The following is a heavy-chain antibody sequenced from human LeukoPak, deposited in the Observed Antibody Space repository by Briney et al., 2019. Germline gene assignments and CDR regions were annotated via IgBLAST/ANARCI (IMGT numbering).Heavy chain of an antibody. CDR1: GYSISSGCY. CDR3: ARALGSITIFGVVPTNWFDP. V-gene: IGHV4-38-2*02. J-gene: IGHJ5*02. D-gene: IGHD3-3*01. CDR2: IYHSGST. Sequence: SETLSLTCTVSGYSISSGCYWGWIRQPPGKGLEWIGSIYHSGSTYYNPSLKSRVTISVDTSKNQFSLKLSSVTAADTAVYYCARALGSITIFGVVPTNWFDPWGQGTLVTVSS.